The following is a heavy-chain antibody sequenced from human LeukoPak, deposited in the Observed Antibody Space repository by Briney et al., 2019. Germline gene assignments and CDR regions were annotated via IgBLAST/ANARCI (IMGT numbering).Heavy chain of an antibody. V-gene: IGHV4-59*01. D-gene: IGHD7-27*01. Sequence: PSETLSLTCTVSGGSISDFYWSWIRQSPGKGLEWIGYIYYSGSTNYNPSLKSRVTISVDTSKNQFSLKLSSVTAADTAVYYCARGASGDYYYYYMDVWGKGTTVTISS. CDR1: GGSISDFY. J-gene: IGHJ6*03. CDR2: IYYSGST. CDR3: ARGASGDYYYYYMDV.